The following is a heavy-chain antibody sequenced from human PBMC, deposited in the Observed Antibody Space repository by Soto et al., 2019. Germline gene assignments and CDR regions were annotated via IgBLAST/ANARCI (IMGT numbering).Heavy chain of an antibody. D-gene: IGHD2-21*02. CDR1: GGSITDYS. CDR2: IFSSGST. V-gene: IGHV4-4*07. J-gene: IGHJ5*02. CDR3: ARDQGVVVTADNWFDP. Sequence: SETLSLTCTASGGSITDYSWVWIRQPAGKGLEWIGRIFSSGSTNYNPSLKGRITMSLDTSKNQFSLKLNSATATDTAVYFCARDQGVVVTADNWFDPWGQGILVTVSS.